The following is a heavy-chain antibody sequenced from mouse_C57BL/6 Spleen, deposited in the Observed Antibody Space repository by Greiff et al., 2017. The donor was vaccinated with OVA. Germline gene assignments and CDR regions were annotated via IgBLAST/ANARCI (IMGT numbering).Heavy chain of an antibody. V-gene: IGHV10-1*01. CDR2: IRSKSNNYAT. Sequence: EVQLVESGGGLVQPKGSLKLSCAASGFSFNTYAMNWVRQAPGKGLEWVARIRSKSNNYATYYADSVKDRFTISRDDSESMLYLQMNNLKTEDTAMYYCGRQGTYPWYFDVWGTGTTVTVSS. J-gene: IGHJ1*03. D-gene: IGHD5-1*01. CDR3: GRQGTYPWYFDV. CDR1: GFSFNTYA.